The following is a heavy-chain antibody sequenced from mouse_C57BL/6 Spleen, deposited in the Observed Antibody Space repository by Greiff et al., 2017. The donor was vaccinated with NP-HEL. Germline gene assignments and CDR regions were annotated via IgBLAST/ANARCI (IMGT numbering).Heavy chain of an antibody. CDR1: GYTFTDYE. Sequence: QVQLQQSGAELVRPGASVTLSCKASGYTFTDYEMHWVKQTPVHGLEWIGAIDPETGGTAYNQKFKGKAILTADKSSSTAYMELRSLTSEDSAVYYCTRISYYYGSSYGFAYWGQGTLVTVSA. D-gene: IGHD1-1*01. J-gene: IGHJ3*01. CDR3: TRISYYYGSSYGFAY. CDR2: IDPETGGT. V-gene: IGHV1-15*01.